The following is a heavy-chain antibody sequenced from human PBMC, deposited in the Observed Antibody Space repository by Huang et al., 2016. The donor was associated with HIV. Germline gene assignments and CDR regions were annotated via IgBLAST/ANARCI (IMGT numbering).Heavy chain of an antibody. Sequence: QVQLVQSGSELKKPGASVKVSCKASGYTFTSYTLNWVRQAPGQGLEWMGWINTNDGKSTYAQDFTGRFVFSLDTSVSTAELHISSLRAEDTAVYYCGRGGGGSSWQTPLVWFDPWGQGTLVTVSS. CDR3: GRGGGGSSWQTPLVWFDP. CDR1: GYTFTSYT. CDR2: INTNDGKS. V-gene: IGHV7-4-1*02. D-gene: IGHD6-13*01. J-gene: IGHJ5*02.